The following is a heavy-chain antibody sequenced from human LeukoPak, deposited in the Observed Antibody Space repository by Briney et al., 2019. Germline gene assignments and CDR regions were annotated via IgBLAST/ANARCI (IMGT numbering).Heavy chain of an antibody. J-gene: IGHJ3*01. V-gene: IGHV3-74*01. D-gene: IGHD1/OR15-1a*01. Sequence: GGSLRLSCAASGFPFSTFWMHWVRQAPGKGPVWVSRLSSDGSSARYADTVEGRFTISRDNAKNTLYLQMNSLRAEDSGVYYCARDFEQDNALDLWGQGTMVIAS. CDR1: GFPFSTFW. CDR2: LSSDGSSA. CDR3: ARDFEQDNALDL.